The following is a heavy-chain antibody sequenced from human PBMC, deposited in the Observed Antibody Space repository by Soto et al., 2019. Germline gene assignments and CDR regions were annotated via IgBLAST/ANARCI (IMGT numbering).Heavy chain of an antibody. CDR1: GYTFTGYY. CDR2: INPNSGGT. J-gene: IGHJ4*02. V-gene: IGHV1-2*02. CDR3: ARASALLAEIDY. D-gene: IGHD3-10*01. Sequence: ASVKVSCKASGYTFTGYYMHWVRQAPGQGLEWMGWINPNSGGTNYAQKFQGRVTMTRDTSINTAYMELSRLRSDDTAVYYCARASALLAEIDYWGQGTLVTVSS.